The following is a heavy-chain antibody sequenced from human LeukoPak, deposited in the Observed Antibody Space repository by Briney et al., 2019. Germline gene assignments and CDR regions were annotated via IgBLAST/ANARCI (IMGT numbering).Heavy chain of an antibody. V-gene: IGHV4-39*07. CDR1: GGSISSSSYY. CDR3: ARDPVQLERSGFDY. J-gene: IGHJ4*02. CDR2: LYYSGST. Sequence: SETLSLPCTVSGGSISSSSYYWGWIRQPPGKGLEWIGSLYYSGSTYYNPSLKSRVTISVDTSKNQFSLKLSSVTAADTAVYYCARDPVQLERSGFDYWGQGTLVTVSS. D-gene: IGHD1-1*01.